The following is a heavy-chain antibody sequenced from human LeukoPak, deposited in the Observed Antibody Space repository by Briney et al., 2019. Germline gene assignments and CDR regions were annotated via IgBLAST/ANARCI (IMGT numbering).Heavy chain of an antibody. V-gene: IGHV3-30-3*01. J-gene: IGHJ6*03. D-gene: IGHD1-1*01. CDR1: GFIFNSYA. CDR3: ATVGGIGHYHYYYMDV. CDR2: ISYDGNNK. Sequence: GGSLRLSCTASGFIFNSYAMHWVRQAPGKGLEWVAVISYDGNNKYYADSVKGRFTISRDNSENTLYLQMNSLRAEDTAVYYCATVGGIGHYHYYYMDVWGKGTTVTVSS.